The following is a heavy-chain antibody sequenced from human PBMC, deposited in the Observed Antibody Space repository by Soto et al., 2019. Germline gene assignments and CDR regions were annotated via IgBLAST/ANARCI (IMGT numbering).Heavy chain of an antibody. CDR2: ISAYNGNT. D-gene: IGHD4-17*01. CDR1: GYTFTSYG. CDR3: ARGSGVGDYFPYYFDY. J-gene: IGHJ4*02. Sequence: ASVKVSCKASGYTFTSYGISWVRQAPGQGLEWMGWISAYNGNTNYAQKLQGRVTMTTDTSTSTAYVELRSLRSDDTAVYYCARGSGVGDYFPYYFDYWGQGTLVTVSS. V-gene: IGHV1-18*01.